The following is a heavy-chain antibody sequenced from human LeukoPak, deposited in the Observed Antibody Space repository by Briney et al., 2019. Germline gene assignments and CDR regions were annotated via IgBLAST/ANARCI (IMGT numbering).Heavy chain of an antibody. CDR3: ARGTDIEVAGL. V-gene: IGHV1-8*01. J-gene: IGHJ4*02. Sequence: ASVKVSCKTSGYTFTNYGINWVRQATGQGLEWMGWMNPSNGNTGFAQKFQGRLTMTRDSSISTAYMELNSLRSEDTAVYYCARGTDIEVAGLWGQGTLVTVSS. CDR1: GYTFTNYG. D-gene: IGHD6-19*01. CDR2: MNPSNGNT.